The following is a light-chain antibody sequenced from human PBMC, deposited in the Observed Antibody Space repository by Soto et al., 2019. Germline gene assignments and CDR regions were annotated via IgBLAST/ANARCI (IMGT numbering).Light chain of an antibody. CDR3: QQYNKWPQT. CDR1: QSVATN. J-gene: IGKJ1*01. Sequence: ESVLTQSPDTLSVFPGERATLSCRASQSVATNLAWYQQRPGQAPRLLIYGASKRAIGLPARFSGSGSGTEFTLTITSLQSEDFAVYYCQQYNKWPQTFGQGTKVDIK. V-gene: IGKV3-15*01. CDR2: GAS.